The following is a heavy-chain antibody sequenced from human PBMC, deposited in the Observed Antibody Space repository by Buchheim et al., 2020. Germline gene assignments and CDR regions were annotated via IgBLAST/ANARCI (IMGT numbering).Heavy chain of an antibody. Sequence: QVQLVQSGAEVKKPGASVLVSCNASGYTFTSYDINWVRPAAGQGLEWMGWMNPNSGNTCYAQKFQGRVTMTRNPSITKSSMELSSLRSEDTAVYYCARGRVFNWFDPWGQGTL. J-gene: IGHJ5*02. V-gene: IGHV1-8*01. CDR2: MNPNSGNT. CDR3: ARGRVFNWFDP. CDR1: GYTFTSYD. D-gene: IGHD3-10*01.